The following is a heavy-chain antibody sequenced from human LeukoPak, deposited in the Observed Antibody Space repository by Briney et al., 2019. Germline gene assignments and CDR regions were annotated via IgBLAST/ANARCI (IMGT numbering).Heavy chain of an antibody. J-gene: IGHJ6*03. D-gene: IGHD1-7*01. Sequence: PSETLSLTCALYGGSFINSYWSWIRQTPGKGMEWIGEINDSGRTNYNPSLMSRVTVSVDTSKNQFSLRLTSVTATDTAVYYCARRWNYGRNYYIDVWGKGAAVSLS. CDR3: ARRWNYGRNYYIDV. CDR1: GGSFINSY. V-gene: IGHV4-34*01. CDR2: INDSGRT.